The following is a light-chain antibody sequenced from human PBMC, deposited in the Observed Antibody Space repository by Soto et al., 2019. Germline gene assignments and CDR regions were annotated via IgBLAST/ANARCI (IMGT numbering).Light chain of an antibody. Sequence: SVLTQPAAVSGSPGQSITISCTGTRSDVGADNYVSWYQHHPGKAPKLMIYEVSNRPSGVSNRFSGSKSGNTASLTISGLQPEDAADYYCSSYSSSDTLYVFGSGTKVTVL. CDR2: EVS. CDR1: RSDVGADNY. CDR3: SSYSSSDTLYV. V-gene: IGLV2-14*01. J-gene: IGLJ1*01.